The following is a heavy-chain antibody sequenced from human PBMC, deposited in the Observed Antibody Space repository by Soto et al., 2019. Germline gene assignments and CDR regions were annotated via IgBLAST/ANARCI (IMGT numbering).Heavy chain of an antibody. D-gene: IGHD1-26*01. J-gene: IGHJ6*02. CDR1: GYTFTSYG. Sequence: QVQLVQSGAEVKKPGASVKVSCKASGYTFTSYGISWVRQAPGQGLEWMGWISAYNGNTNYAQQLQGRVTMTTDTSTSTAYMGLRSQRSDDTAVYYCARDAGWEPYYYFYYGMDVWGQGTTVTVSS. CDR3: ARDAGWEPYYYFYYGMDV. V-gene: IGHV1-18*01. CDR2: ISAYNGNT.